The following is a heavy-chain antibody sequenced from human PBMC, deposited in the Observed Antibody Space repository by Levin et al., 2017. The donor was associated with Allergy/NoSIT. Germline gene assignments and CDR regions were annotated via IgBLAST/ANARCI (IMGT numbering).Heavy chain of an antibody. CDR2: ISSSGSTI. Sequence: MTGGSLRLSCAASGFTFSDYYMSWIRQAPGKGLEWVSYISSSGSTIYYADSVKGRFTISRDNAKNSLYLQMNSLRAEDTAVYYCARRLSSWDDDDGMDVWGQGTTVTVSS. D-gene: IGHD6-13*01. CDR3: ARRLSSWDDDDGMDV. V-gene: IGHV3-11*01. CDR1: GFTFSDYY. J-gene: IGHJ6*02.